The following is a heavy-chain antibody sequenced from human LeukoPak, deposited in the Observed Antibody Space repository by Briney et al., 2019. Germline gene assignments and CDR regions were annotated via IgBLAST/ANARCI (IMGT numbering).Heavy chain of an antibody. Sequence: ASVKVSCKASGYTFTTYGISWVRQAPRHGLEWMGWISGYNGNTNYAQKLQGRVTMTTDTSTSTAYMELRSLRSEDTAVYYCARGRGGSSGWYTGTWFDPWGQGTLVTVSS. J-gene: IGHJ5*02. CDR1: GYTFTTYG. V-gene: IGHV1-18*01. CDR3: ARGRGGSSGWYTGTWFDP. CDR2: ISGYNGNT. D-gene: IGHD6-19*01.